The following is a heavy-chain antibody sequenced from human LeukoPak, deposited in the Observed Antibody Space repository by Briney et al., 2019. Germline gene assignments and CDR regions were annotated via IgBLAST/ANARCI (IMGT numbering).Heavy chain of an antibody. CDR1: GFTFNSYD. Sequence: PGGSLRLSCAASGFTFNSYDMHWVRQATGKGLEWVSAIGTAGDTYYPGSVKGRFTISRENAKNSLYLQMNSLRAGDTAVYYCARFVHYYDSSGYDYWGQGTLVTVSS. D-gene: IGHD3-22*01. J-gene: IGHJ4*02. V-gene: IGHV3-13*01. CDR2: IGTAGDT. CDR3: ARFVHYYDSSGYDY.